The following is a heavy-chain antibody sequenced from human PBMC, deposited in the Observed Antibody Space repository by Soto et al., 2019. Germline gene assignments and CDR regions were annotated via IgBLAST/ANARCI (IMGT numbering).Heavy chain of an antibody. CDR3: ARATEWNALDI. Sequence: DVQLVETGGGLIQPGGSLRLSCAASGFSVSGDYMNWVRQGPGKGLEWVSVIYSGGTTYYADSVRGRFTNSRDHSENTLFLQMNSLRAEDTAVYYCARATEWNALDIWGQGTMVTVSS. D-gene: IGHD3-3*01. V-gene: IGHV3-53*02. CDR2: IYSGGTT. CDR1: GFSVSGDY. J-gene: IGHJ3*02.